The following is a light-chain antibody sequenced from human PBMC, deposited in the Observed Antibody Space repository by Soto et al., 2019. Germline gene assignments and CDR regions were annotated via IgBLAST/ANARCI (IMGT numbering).Light chain of an antibody. V-gene: IGKV1-39*01. CDR3: QHSYTAPPT. CDR1: QSISSY. J-gene: IGKJ1*01. CDR2: AAS. Sequence: IQMTKSPSSLPASQGARVTITCRASQSISSYLNWYQQKPGKAPKLLIHAASSLQSGVPSRFSGGGSGTDFTLTISSLQPEDVATYYCQHSYTAPPTFGQGTKVDIK.